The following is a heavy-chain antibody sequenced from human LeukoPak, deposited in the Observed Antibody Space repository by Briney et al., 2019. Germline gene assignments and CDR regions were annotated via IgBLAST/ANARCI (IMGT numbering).Heavy chain of an antibody. J-gene: IGHJ3*02. Sequence: SETLSLTCTVSGGSISSGSYYWSWIRQPAGKGLEWIGRIYTSGSTNYNPSLKSRVTISVDTSKNQFSLKLSSVTAADTAVYYCARDLNYGGNSETAFDIWGQGTMVTVSS. V-gene: IGHV4-61*02. D-gene: IGHD4-23*01. CDR1: GGSISSGSYY. CDR3: ARDLNYGGNSETAFDI. CDR2: IYTSGST.